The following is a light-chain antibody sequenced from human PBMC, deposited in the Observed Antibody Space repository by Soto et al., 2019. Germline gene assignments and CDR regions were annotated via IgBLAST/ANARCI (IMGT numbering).Light chain of an antibody. Sequence: DIQMTQSPSTLSASVGDRVTITCRASQSISSWLAWYQQKPGKAPKLLIYDASSLERGVPSRFSGSGSGTEFTLTISSLQPDDFATYYCQQYNSYLGGTFGQGTKLEIK. CDR3: QQYNSYLGGT. CDR1: QSISSW. CDR2: DAS. J-gene: IGKJ2*02. V-gene: IGKV1-5*01.